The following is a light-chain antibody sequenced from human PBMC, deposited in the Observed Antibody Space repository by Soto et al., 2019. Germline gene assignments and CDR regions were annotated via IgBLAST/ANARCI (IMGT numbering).Light chain of an antibody. CDR2: GAS. V-gene: IGKV3-15*01. CDR1: QSVSSN. Sequence: EIVMTQSPATLSVSTGERATLSCRASQSVSSNLAWYQQKPGQAPRLLIYGASTRATGIPARFSGSGSGTEFTLTISSLQSEDFAVYYCQQYNNWPPRTFGQGTKVDIQ. J-gene: IGKJ1*01. CDR3: QQYNNWPPRT.